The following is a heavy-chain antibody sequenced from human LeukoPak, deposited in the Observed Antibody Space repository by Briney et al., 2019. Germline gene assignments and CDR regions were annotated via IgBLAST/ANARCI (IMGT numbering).Heavy chain of an antibody. V-gene: IGHV4-59*01. J-gene: IGHJ6*03. CDR3: ARGGIAARYYYYMDV. Sequence: SETLSLTCTVSGGSISSYYWSWIRQPPGKGLEWIGYIYYSGSTSYNPSLKSRVTISVDTSKNQFSLKLSSVTAADTAVYYCARGGIAARYYYYMDVWGKGTTVTVSS. D-gene: IGHD6-6*01. CDR2: IYYSGST. CDR1: GGSISSYY.